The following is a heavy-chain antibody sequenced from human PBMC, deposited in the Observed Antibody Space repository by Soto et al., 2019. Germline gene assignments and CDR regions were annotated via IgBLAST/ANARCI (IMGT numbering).Heavy chain of an antibody. CDR1: GYTFTSYG. J-gene: IGHJ5*02. CDR2: IIPIFGTA. Sequence: SLKVDCKAAGYTFTSYGISWVRHTHGQGLEWMGGIIPIFGTANYAQNFQGRVTITADESTSTAYMELSSLRSEDTAVYYCARDRDFGVVNPDNWFEPWGQGTLVTVSS. CDR3: ARDRDFGVVNPDNWFEP. V-gene: IGHV1-69*13. D-gene: IGHD3-3*01.